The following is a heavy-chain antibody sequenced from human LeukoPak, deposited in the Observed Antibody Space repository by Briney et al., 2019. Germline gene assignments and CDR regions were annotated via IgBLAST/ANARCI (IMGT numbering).Heavy chain of an antibody. D-gene: IGHD3-10*01. J-gene: IGHJ4*02. Sequence: GGSLRLSCAASGFTFSSYSMNWVRQAPGKGLEWVSYISSSSSTIYYADSVKGRFTISRDNAKNSLYLQMNSLRAEDTAVYYCASPREGAGTWGQGTLVTVSS. CDR2: ISSSSSTI. CDR1: GFTFSSYS. V-gene: IGHV3-48*01. CDR3: ASPREGAGT.